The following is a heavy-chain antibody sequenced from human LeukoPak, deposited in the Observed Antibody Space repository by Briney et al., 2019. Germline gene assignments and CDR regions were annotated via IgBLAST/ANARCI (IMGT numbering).Heavy chain of an antibody. CDR1: GFTFSSFW. CDR3: ARGRDVDY. V-gene: IGHV3-7*03. J-gene: IGHJ4*02. CDR2: IKQDGSDK. Sequence: GGSLRLSCAASGFTFSSFWMSWIRQAPGKGPEWVANIKQDGSDKNYVDSVKGRFAISRDNAKNSLYLQMNSLRAEDTAVYYCARGRDVDYWGQGVLVAVSS.